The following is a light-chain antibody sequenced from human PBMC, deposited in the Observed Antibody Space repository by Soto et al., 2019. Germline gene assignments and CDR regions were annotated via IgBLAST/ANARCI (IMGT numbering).Light chain of an antibody. CDR2: DAS. Sequence: DIQMTQSPSSLSASVGDRVTITCRASQGISNYLAWSQQKPGKAPKPLIYDASSLRSGVPSKFSGSGFGTEFTLTISSLQPEDFATYYCQQYSTYPLTFGQGTRLEIK. CDR1: QGISNY. V-gene: IGKV1-16*02. CDR3: QQYSTYPLT. J-gene: IGKJ5*01.